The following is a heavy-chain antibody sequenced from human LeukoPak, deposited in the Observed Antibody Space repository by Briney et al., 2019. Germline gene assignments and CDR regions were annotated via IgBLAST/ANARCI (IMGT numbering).Heavy chain of an antibody. CDR2: IYYSGST. CDR1: GGSISSYY. J-gene: IGHJ4*02. V-gene: IGHV4-59*01. D-gene: IGHD1-7*01. Sequence: TSETLSLTCTVSGGSISSYYWSWIRQPPGKGLEWIGYIYYSGSTNHNPSLKSRVTISVDTSKNQFSLKLSSVTAADTAVYYCARTYNWNYEVRYYFDYWGQGTLVTVSS. CDR3: ARTYNWNYEVRYYFDY.